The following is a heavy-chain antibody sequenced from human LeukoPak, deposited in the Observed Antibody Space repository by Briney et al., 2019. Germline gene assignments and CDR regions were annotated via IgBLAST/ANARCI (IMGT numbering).Heavy chain of an antibody. CDR1: GFTFSSYS. CDR2: ISSSSSYI. CDR3: ARKRMITFGGVPDAFDI. Sequence: GGSLRLSCAASGFTFSSYSMNWVRQAPGKGLEWVSSISSSSSYIYYADSVKGRFTISRDNAKNSLYLQMNSLRAEDTAVYYCARKRMITFGGVPDAFDIWGQGTMVTVSS. D-gene: IGHD3-16*01. V-gene: IGHV3-21*01. J-gene: IGHJ3*02.